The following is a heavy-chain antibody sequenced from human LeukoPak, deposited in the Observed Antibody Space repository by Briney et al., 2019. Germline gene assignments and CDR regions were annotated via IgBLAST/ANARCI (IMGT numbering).Heavy chain of an antibody. CDR2: IIPTISIT. J-gene: IGHJ1*01. CDR1: EGSFNSYP. Sequence: ASVKVSCKASEGSFNSYPLSWVRQAPGQGLEWMGRIIPTISITDYAQKFQGRITITADKSTYTVYMELNSLGSDDTAVYYCAREPGFVNYWGQGTLVTVSS. D-gene: IGHD1-7*01. CDR3: AREPGFVNY. V-gene: IGHV1-69*04.